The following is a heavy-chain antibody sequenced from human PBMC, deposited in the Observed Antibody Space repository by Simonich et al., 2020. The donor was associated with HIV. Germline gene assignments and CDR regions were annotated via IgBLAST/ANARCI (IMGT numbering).Heavy chain of an antibody. Sequence: QVQLQQWGAGLLKPSETLSLTCAVYGGSFSGYYWSWIRPPPGKGLEWIGEINHSGSTNYNPPLRSRVTISGDTSKNQFSLKLSSVTAADTAVYYCARLTAGGLGEYFQHWGQGTLVTVSS. CDR1: GGSFSGYY. CDR3: ARLTAGGLGEYFQH. D-gene: IGHD6-13*01. CDR2: INHSGST. V-gene: IGHV4-34*01. J-gene: IGHJ1*01.